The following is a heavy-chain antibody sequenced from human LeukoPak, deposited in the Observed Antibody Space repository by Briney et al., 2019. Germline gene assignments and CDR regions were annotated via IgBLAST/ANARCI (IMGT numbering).Heavy chain of an antibody. Sequence: GGSLRLSCAASGFTFRSYALPWVRKAQGKGLEWVAVISYDGSNKYYADSVKGRFTISRDNSKNTLYLQMNSLRAEDTAVYYCARDSSGDWGQGALVTVSS. CDR2: ISYDGSNK. D-gene: IGHD6-19*01. CDR1: GFTFRSYA. CDR3: ARDSSGD. J-gene: IGHJ4*02. V-gene: IGHV3-30*04.